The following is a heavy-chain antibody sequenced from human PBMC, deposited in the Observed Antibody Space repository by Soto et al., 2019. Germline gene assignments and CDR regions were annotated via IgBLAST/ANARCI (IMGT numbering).Heavy chain of an antibody. D-gene: IGHD3-22*01. CDR2: ISGSGGST. V-gene: IGHV3-23*01. J-gene: IGHJ4*02. CDR3: AKDLTIVVGTPFDY. CDR1: GFTVSSNY. Sequence: AGSLRLSCAASGFTVSSNYMTWVRQAPGKGLEWVSAISGSGGSTYYADSVQGRFTISRYNSKNTLYLKMNILRAEDTAVYYCAKDLTIVVGTPFDYWGQGTLVTVSS.